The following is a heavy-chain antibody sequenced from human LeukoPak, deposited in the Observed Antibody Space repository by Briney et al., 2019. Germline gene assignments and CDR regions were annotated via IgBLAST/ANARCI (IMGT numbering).Heavy chain of an antibody. V-gene: IGHV4-59*08. J-gene: IGHJ4*02. CDR2: IYYSGNT. Sequence: SETLSLTCTVSGVSISSYYWSWIRQPPGKGLEYIGYIYYSGNTNYNPSLKSRVTISVDTSKNQFSLKLSSVTAADTAVYYCATQGTGSFYYFDYWGQGTLVTVSS. CDR3: ATQGTGSFYYFDY. CDR1: GVSISSYY. D-gene: IGHD1-1*01.